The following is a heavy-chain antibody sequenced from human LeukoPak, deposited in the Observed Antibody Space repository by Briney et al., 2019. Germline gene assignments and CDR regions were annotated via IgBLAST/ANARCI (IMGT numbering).Heavy chain of an antibody. Sequence: PGGSLRLSCGASGFTFSSYSMNWVRQAPGKGLEWVSSISSRSSYIYYAESLKGRFTVSRDNAKNSLYLQMNSLRAEDTAVYYCARAPPGSPFAELTGWYFDLWGRGTPVTVSS. D-gene: IGHD1-14*01. CDR3: ARAPPGSPFAELTGWYFDL. CDR2: ISSRSSYI. CDR1: GFTFSSYS. V-gene: IGHV3-21*01. J-gene: IGHJ2*01.